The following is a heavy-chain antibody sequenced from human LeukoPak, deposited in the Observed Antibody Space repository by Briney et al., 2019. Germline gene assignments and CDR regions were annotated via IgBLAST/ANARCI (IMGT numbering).Heavy chain of an antibody. CDR1: GGSISSASYY. CDR3: ARGNSSSWPLDY. D-gene: IGHD6-13*01. Sequence: SETLSLTCTVSGGSISSASYYWSWIRQPAGKGLEWIGRVYTSGSTNYNPSLESRVTMSVDTSKNQFSLNLSSVTAADTAVYYCARGNSSSWPLDYWGQGALVTVSS. CDR2: VYTSGST. V-gene: IGHV4-61*02. J-gene: IGHJ4*02.